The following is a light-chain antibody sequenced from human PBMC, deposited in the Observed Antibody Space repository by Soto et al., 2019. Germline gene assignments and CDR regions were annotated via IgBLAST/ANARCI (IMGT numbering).Light chain of an antibody. CDR1: QSVSSY. J-gene: IGKJ2*01. CDR3: QQRSDWPYT. CDR2: DTS. Sequence: IVLTQSPATLSLSPGERATLSCRASQSVSSYLAWYQQKPGQAPRLLIYDTSTRATGIPARFSGRGSGTDFTLNLSSLEPEDFAVYYCQQRSDWPYTFGQGTKLEIK. V-gene: IGKV3-11*01.